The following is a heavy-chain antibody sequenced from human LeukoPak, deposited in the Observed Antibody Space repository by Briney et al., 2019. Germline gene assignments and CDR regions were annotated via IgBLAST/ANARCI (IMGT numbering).Heavy chain of an antibody. CDR2: INYDGST. J-gene: IGHJ4*02. V-gene: IGHV3-74*01. CDR3: VRGCSSTSCYPFDC. Sequence: GGSLRLSCAASGFTFDNYWMHWFRQAPGKGLVWVSRINYDGSTNYADSVKGRFTISRDNARNTLYMQMNSLRAEDTAVYYCVRGCSSTSCYPFDCWGQETLVTVSS. CDR1: GFTFDNYW. D-gene: IGHD2-2*01.